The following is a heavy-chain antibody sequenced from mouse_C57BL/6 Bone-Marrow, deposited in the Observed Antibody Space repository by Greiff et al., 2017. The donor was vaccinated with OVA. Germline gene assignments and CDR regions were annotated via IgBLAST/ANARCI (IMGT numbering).Heavy chain of an antibody. V-gene: IGHV1-81*01. J-gene: IGHJ3*01. CDR2: IYPRSGNT. D-gene: IGHD6-1*01. Sequence: VQLQQSGAELARPGASVKLSCKASGYTFTSYGISWVKQRTGQGLEWIGEIYPRSGNTYYNEKFKGKATLTADKSSSTAYMELRSLTSEDSAVYFCAMYTHNGFAYWGQGTLVTVSA. CDR1: GYTFTSYG. CDR3: AMYTHNGFAY.